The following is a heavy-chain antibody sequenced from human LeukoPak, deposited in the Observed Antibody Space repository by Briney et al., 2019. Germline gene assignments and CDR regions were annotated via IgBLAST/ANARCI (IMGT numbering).Heavy chain of an antibody. CDR1: GYTLTELS. CDR3: ATEQQLDY. J-gene: IGHJ4*02. Sequence: ASVKVSCKVSGYTLTELSMHWVRQAPGQGLEWMGIINPSGGSTSYAQKFQGRVTMTRDTSTSTVYMELSSLRSEDTAVYYCATEQQLDYWGQGTLVTVSS. CDR2: INPSGGST. V-gene: IGHV1-46*01. D-gene: IGHD6-13*01.